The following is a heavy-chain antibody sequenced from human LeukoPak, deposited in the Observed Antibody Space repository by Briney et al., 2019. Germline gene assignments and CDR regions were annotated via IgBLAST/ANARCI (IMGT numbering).Heavy chain of an antibody. CDR3: ARGSLWFGTKFDY. Sequence: ASVKVSCKASGYTFSGYYMHWVRQAPGQGLQWMGWINPNSGGTNYAQRFQGRVTMTRDTSIGTAYMELSRLRSDDTAVFYCARGSLWFGTKFDYWGQGTLVTVSS. J-gene: IGHJ4*02. D-gene: IGHD3-10*01. CDR1: GYTFSGYY. CDR2: INPNSGGT. V-gene: IGHV1-2*02.